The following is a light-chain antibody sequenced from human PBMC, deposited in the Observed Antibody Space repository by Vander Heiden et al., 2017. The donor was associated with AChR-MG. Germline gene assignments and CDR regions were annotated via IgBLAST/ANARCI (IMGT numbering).Light chain of an antibody. CDR3: QQYGSTPPTT. V-gene: IGKV3-20*01. J-gene: IGKJ5*01. Sequence: EIVLTQSQGTLSLSPGEGATLSCRASQRIPANYIAWYQQKPRQAPRLLIFDAVKRASGIPDKFSGNGSETDFSLSIATLEPEDSAVYVCQQYGSTPPTTFGQGTRVEIK. CDR2: DAV. CDR1: QRIPANY.